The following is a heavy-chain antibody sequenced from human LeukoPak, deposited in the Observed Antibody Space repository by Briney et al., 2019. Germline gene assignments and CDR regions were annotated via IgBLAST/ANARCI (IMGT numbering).Heavy chain of an antibody. V-gene: IGHV1-46*01. CDR1: GYIIATYY. CDR2: INPSGCST. CDR3: ARVSRDGYYLFDY. Sequence: GASVKVSCKASGYIIATYYIDWVRQAPGQGLEWMGIINPSGCSTNYARQFQDRVTMSSDTSTTTVYMELSSLRSEDTPVYFCARVSRDGYYLFDYWGQGNLVTVSS. J-gene: IGHJ4*02. D-gene: IGHD5-24*01.